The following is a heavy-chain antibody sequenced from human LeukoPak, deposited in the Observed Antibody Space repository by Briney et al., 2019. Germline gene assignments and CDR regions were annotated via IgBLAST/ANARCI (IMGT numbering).Heavy chain of an antibody. V-gene: IGHV4-30-2*01. CDR3: ATVTVTTGGAHFDY. CDR1: GGSISSGGYS. J-gene: IGHJ4*02. CDR2: IYRSGST. Sequence: PSQTLSLTCAVSGGSISSGGYSWSWIRQAPGKGLEWIGNIYRSGSTYYNPSLRSRVTISVDRSKNQFSLRLSSVTAADTAVYYCATVTVTTGGAHFDYWGQGALVTVSS. D-gene: IGHD4-17*01.